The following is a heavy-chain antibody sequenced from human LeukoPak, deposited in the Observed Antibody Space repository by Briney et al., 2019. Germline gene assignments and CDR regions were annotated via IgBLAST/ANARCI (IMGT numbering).Heavy chain of an antibody. CDR3: ARGDETYYFVY. J-gene: IGHJ4*02. CDR1: GFTFHTFG. Sequence: GGSLRLSYAASGFTFHTFGMHWVRQAPGKGLECVALIWYDGSNKYYADSVKGRFTISRDNSKNTLYLQMNSLRAEDTAVYYCARGDETYYFVYWGQGTLVTVSS. V-gene: IGHV3-33*01. CDR2: IWYDGSNK.